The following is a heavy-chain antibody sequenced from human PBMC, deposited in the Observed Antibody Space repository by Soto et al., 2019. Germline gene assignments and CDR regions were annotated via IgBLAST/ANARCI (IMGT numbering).Heavy chain of an antibody. J-gene: IGHJ3*02. D-gene: IGHD6-19*01. CDR2: ISGSGGST. CDR3: ASPVGDSSGWYSRSYAFDI. CDR1: GFTFSSYA. Sequence: HPGGSLRLSCAASGFTFSSYAMSWVRQAPGKGLEWVSAISGSGGSTYYADSVKGRFTISRDNSKNTLYLQMNSLRAEDTAVYYCASPVGDSSGWYSRSYAFDIWGHGTLVTVS. V-gene: IGHV3-23*01.